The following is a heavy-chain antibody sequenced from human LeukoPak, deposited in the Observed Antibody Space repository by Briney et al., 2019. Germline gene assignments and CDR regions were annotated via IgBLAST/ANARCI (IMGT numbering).Heavy chain of an antibody. D-gene: IGHD3-3*01. V-gene: IGHV1-18*01. J-gene: IGHJ4*02. CDR2: ISGYNGNT. Sequence: ASVKVSCKASGYTFTLYGITWVRQAPGQGFEWMGWISGYNGNTNYAQNFQGGVTMTRDISTSTAYMELRSLRSDDTAVYYCARIDYDFWSGYYSYWGQGTLVTVSS. CDR3: ARIDYDFWSGYYSY. CDR1: GYTFTLYG.